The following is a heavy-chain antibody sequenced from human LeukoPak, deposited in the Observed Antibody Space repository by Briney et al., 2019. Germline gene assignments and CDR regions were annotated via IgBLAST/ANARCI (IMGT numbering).Heavy chain of an antibody. D-gene: IGHD3-10*01. V-gene: IGHV3-23*01. Sequence: PGGSLRLSCAASGFAFSNYAMIWVRQAPGKGLEWVSTISDSGGTTYYTDSVKDRFTISRDNSKNTLYLQMNSLRAEDTAVYYCAKDYFASGSYFDYWGQGTLVTVSS. CDR2: ISDSGGTT. CDR1: GFAFSNYA. J-gene: IGHJ4*02. CDR3: AKDYFASGSYFDY.